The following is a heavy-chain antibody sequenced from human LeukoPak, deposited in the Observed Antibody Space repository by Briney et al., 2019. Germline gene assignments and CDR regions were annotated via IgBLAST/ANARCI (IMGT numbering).Heavy chain of an antibody. CDR3: ARDPYYGSGKHYCGMDL. D-gene: IGHD3-10*01. CDR1: GFTFSNYV. CDR2: MWYDESNE. Sequence: GGSLRLSCAASGFTFSNYVMHWVRQAPGKGLEWVAVMWYDESNEYSGDSVKGRFTISRDKSKNTLHLQMNSLRAEDTSVYYCARDPYYGSGKHYCGMDLWGQGTTVTVSS. J-gene: IGHJ6*02. V-gene: IGHV3-33*01.